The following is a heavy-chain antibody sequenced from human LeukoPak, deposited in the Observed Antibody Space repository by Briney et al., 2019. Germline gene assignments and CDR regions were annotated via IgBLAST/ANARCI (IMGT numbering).Heavy chain of an antibody. J-gene: IGHJ6*03. CDR2: INHSGST. V-gene: IGHV4-34*01. D-gene: IGHD2-15*01. Sequence: PSETLSLTCAVYGGSFSGYYWSWIRQPPGKGLEWIGEINHSGSTNYNPSLKSRVTISVDTSKNQFSLKLSSVTAADTAVYYCASLGLGYCSGGSCYRHDYYMDVWGKGTTVTVSS. CDR1: GGSFSGYY. CDR3: ASLGLGYCSGGSCYRHDYYMDV.